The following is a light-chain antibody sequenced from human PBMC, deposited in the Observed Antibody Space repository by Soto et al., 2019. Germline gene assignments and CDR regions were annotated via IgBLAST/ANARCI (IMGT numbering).Light chain of an antibody. V-gene: IGLV1-44*01. J-gene: IGLJ7*01. Sequence: QSVLTQPPSASGTPGQRVTISCSGSSSNIGSNTVNWYQQLPGTAPKLLIYSNNQRPSGVPDRFSGSKSGTSASLAISGLQSEDEADYYCAAWDDSLNAFVFGGGTQLTVL. CDR3: AAWDDSLNAFV. CDR2: SNN. CDR1: SSNIGSNT.